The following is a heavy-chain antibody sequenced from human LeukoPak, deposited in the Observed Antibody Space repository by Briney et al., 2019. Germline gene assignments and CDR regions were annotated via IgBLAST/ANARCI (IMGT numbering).Heavy chain of an antibody. V-gene: IGHV3-48*02. CDR2: ISSSSSNI. J-gene: IGHJ4*02. CDR1: GFTFSSNY. Sequence: GGSLRLSCSASGFTFSSNYMSWVRQAPGKGLEWISYISSSSSNIYYADSVKGRFTISRDNAKSSLYLQMNSLRDEDTAVYYCAAISTMVRGLRGYCFDYWGQGTLVTVSS. CDR3: AAISTMVRGLRGYCFDY. D-gene: IGHD3-10*01.